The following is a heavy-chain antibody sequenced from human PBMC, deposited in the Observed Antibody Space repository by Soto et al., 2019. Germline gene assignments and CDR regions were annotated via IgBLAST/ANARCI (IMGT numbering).Heavy chain of an antibody. CDR2: IYYSGST. V-gene: IGHV4-59*08. CDR3: ASQYSSSWYQPSAYYYYGMDV. CDR1: GGSIISYY. J-gene: IGHJ6*02. D-gene: IGHD6-13*01. Sequence: SETLSLTCTVSGGSIISYYWSWIRQPPWKGLEWIGYIYYSGSTNYNPSLKSRVTISVDTSKNQFSLKLSSVTAADTAVYYCASQYSSSWYQPSAYYYYGMDVWGQGTTVTVS.